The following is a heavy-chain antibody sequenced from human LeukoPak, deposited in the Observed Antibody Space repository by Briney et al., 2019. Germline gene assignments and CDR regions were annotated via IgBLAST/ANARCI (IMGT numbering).Heavy chain of an antibody. V-gene: IGHV3-30*02. J-gene: IGHJ4*02. CDR1: GFTFSTYG. CDR2: IRYDGSNI. Sequence: PGGSVRLSCAASGFTFSTYGMHWVRQAPGKGLEWVAFIRYDGSNIYYADSVKGRFTISRDNSKNTLYLQMNSLRAEDTAVYYCAKDSSPSGYGSGWPFDYWGQGTLATVSS. CDR3: AKDSSPSGYGSGWPFDY. D-gene: IGHD5-12*01.